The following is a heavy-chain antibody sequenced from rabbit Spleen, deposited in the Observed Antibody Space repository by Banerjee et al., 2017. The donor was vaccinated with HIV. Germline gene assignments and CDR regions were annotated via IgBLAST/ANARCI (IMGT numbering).Heavy chain of an antibody. Sequence: HVQLEESGGHLVKPDGSLKLTCTASGFSFSNSYYTCWVRQAPGKGLEWIGCIRGDAVLTYYATWAKGRFTISKTSSTTVTLQMTSLTAADTATYFCARRDSSGADYALWGPGTLVTVS. CDR2: IRGDAVLT. D-gene: IGHD1-1*01. J-gene: IGHJ4*01. CDR3: ARRDSSGADYAL. V-gene: IGHV1S45*01. CDR1: GFSFSNSYY.